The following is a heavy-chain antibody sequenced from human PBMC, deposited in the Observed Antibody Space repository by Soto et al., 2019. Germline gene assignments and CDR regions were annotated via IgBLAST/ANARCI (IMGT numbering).Heavy chain of an antibody. CDR2: IYYSGST. J-gene: IGHJ4*02. CDR1: GGSISSYY. CDR3: ARDLAFDSSGYFDY. Sequence: QVQLQESGPGLVKPSETLSLTCTVSGGSISSYYWSWIRQPPGKGLEWIGYIYYSGSTNYNPSLKRRVTISVDTSKNQFSLKLSSVTAADTAVYYCARDLAFDSSGYFDYWGQGTLVTVSS. D-gene: IGHD3-22*01. V-gene: IGHV4-59*01.